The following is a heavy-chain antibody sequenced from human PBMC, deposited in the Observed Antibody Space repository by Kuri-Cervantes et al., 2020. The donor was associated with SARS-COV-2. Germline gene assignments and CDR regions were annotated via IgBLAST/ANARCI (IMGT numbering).Heavy chain of an antibody. V-gene: IGHV3-7*01. Sequence: GESPEIPRAASGFTFSNYWMALVRQAPGKGVEWVANIKQDGSEKYYVDYVKGRFTISRDNAKNSLYLQMNRLRAEDTAVYYCAKDRELGTRGTNWFDPWGQGTLVTVSS. CDR3: AKDRELGTRGTNWFDP. CDR1: GFTFSNYW. J-gene: IGHJ5*02. CDR2: IKQDGSEK. D-gene: IGHD7-27*01.